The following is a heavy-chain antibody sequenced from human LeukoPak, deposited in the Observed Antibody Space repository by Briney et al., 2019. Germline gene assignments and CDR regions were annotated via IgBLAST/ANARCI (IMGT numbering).Heavy chain of an antibody. CDR3: ARGTGRTIDY. D-gene: IGHD1-1*01. V-gene: IGHV3-7*05. CDR1: GLTFSSTW. J-gene: IGHJ4*02. Sequence: GGSLRLSCTASGLTFSSTWMAWARQAPGRGLEWVANINQDESDKYYVGSVKGRFTVSRDNAKNSVYLQMNSLRAEDTALYYCARGTGRTIDYWGQGTLVTVSS. CDR2: INQDESDK.